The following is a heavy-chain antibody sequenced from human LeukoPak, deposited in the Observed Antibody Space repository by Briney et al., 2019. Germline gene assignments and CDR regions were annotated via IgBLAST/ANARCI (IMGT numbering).Heavy chain of an antibody. J-gene: IGHJ6*03. D-gene: IGHD6-6*01. CDR2: IKQDGSEK. CDR3: AREYSSSLVLYYYYYYMDV. CDR1: GFTFSSYW. Sequence: PGGSLRLSCAASGFTFSSYWMSWVRQAPGKGLEWVANIKQDGSEKYYVDSVKGRFTISRDNAKNSLYLQMNSLRAEDTAVYYCAREYSSSLVLYYYYYYMDVWGKGTTVTVSS. V-gene: IGHV3-7*01.